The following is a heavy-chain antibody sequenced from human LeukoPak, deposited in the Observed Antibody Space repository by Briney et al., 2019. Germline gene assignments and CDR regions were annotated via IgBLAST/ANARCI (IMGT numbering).Heavy chain of an antibody. CDR1: GFTFSSSW. D-gene: IGHD6-19*01. CDR2: INSDGSNT. J-gene: IGHJ6*03. V-gene: IGHV3-74*01. CDR3: ARDRAVAGRSPAYYYYYMDV. Sequence: PGGSLRLSCAASGFTFSSSWMHWVRQAPGQGLVWVSRINSDGSNTNYADSVRGRFTLSRDNAKNTLYLQMNSLRAEDTAVYYCARDRAVAGRSPAYYYYYMDVWGKGTTVTVSS.